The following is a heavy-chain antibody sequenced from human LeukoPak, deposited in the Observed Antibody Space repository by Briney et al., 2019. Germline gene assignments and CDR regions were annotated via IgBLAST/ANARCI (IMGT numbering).Heavy chain of an antibody. V-gene: IGHV4-30-4*01. Sequence: PSETLSLTCTVSGDSISSGDYYWSWIRQPPGKGLEWIGYIYYSGSTYYNPSLKSRVTISVDTSKNQFSLKLSSVTAADTAVYYCARDLVGGSYYDYWGQGTLVTVSS. CDR1: GDSISSGDYY. J-gene: IGHJ4*02. CDR2: IYYSGST. CDR3: ARDLVGGSYYDY. D-gene: IGHD1-26*01.